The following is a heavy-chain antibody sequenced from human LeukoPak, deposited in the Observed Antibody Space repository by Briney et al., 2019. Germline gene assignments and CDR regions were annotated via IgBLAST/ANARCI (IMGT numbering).Heavy chain of an antibody. CDR1: GFTFDDYG. V-gene: IGHV3-20*04. Sequence: GGSLRLSCAASGFTFDDYGMSWVRQAPGKGLEWVSGINWNGGSTGYADSVKGRFTISRDNAKNSLYLQMNSLRAEDTALYYCARAGYYDSSGYSEEAFGIWGQGTMVTVSS. D-gene: IGHD3-22*01. CDR3: ARAGYYDSSGYSEEAFGI. J-gene: IGHJ3*02. CDR2: INWNGGST.